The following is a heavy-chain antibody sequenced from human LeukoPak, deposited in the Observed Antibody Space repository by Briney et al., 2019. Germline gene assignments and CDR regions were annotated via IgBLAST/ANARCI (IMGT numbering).Heavy chain of an antibody. Sequence: GASVKVSCKASGGTFSSYAISWVRQAPGQGLEWMGWISAYNGNTNYAQELQGRVTMTTDTSTSTAYMELRSLRSDDTAVYYCARDNKFGGVIVLLDYWGQGTLVTVSS. D-gene: IGHD3-16*02. CDR1: GGTFSSYA. V-gene: IGHV1-18*01. CDR2: ISAYNGNT. CDR3: ARDNKFGGVIVLLDY. J-gene: IGHJ4*02.